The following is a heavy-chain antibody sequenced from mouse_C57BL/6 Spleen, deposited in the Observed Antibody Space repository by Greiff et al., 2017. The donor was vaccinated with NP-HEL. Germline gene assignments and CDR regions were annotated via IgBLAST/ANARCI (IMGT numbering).Heavy chain of an antibody. V-gene: IGHV14-1*01. CDR2: IDPEDGDT. J-gene: IGHJ3*01. CDR3: TPIYYDYDVVAWFAY. Sequence: VHVKQSGAELVRPGASVKLSCTASGFNIKDYYMHWVKQRPEQGLEWIGRIDPEDGDTEYAPKFQGKATMTADTSSNTAYLQLSSLTSEDTAVYYCTPIYYDYDVVAWFAYWGQGTLVTVSA. CDR1: GFNIKDYY. D-gene: IGHD2-4*01.